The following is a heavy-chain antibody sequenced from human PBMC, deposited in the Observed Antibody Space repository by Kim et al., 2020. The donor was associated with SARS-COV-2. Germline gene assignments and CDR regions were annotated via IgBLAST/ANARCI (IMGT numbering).Heavy chain of an antibody. V-gene: IGHV3-33*01. CDR2: ISYDGTKK. D-gene: IGHD3-10*01. CDR1: GFIFSNYG. CDR3: ARISDGSGMYSRFYYYAMDV. J-gene: IGHJ6*01. Sequence: GGSLRLSCAASGFIFSNYGMHWVRQAPGKGLEWVAVISYDGTKKYYANSVKGRFTISRDNSKNTLYLQMNSLRAEDTAVYYCARISDGSGMYSRFYYYAMDVWGRGTTVTVSS.